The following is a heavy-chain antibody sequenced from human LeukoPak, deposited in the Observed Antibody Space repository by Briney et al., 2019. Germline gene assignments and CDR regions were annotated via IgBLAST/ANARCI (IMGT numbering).Heavy chain of an antibody. CDR2: ISGSGGST. J-gene: IGHJ4*02. CDR1: GFTFSSYG. CDR3: ARGIDY. V-gene: IGHV3-23*01. Sequence: GGTLRLSCAASGFTFSSYGMSWVRQAPGKGLEWVSAISGSGGSTYYADSVRGRFTISRDTSKNMVFLQMNSLRVEDTAVYYCARGIDYWGRGTLVTVSS.